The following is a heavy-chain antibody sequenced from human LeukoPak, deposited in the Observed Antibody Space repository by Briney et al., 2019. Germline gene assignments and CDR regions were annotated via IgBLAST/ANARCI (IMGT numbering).Heavy chain of an antibody. Sequence: GGSLRLSCAASGFSFGSYGLSWVRQAPGKGPQWVSYISGNGGTTHYADSVEGRFTISRDNAKNSLYLQMSSLRAEDTAVYYCARDLDSGNYFFAYWGQGTLVTVSS. CDR1: GFSFGSYG. CDR3: ARDLDSGNYFFAY. J-gene: IGHJ4*02. CDR2: ISGNGGTT. V-gene: IGHV3-48*04. D-gene: IGHD3-22*01.